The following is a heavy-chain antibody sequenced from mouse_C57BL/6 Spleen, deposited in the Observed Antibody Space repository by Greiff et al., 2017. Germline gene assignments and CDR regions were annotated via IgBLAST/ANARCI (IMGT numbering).Heavy chain of an antibody. CDR1: GYTFTSYW. D-gene: IGHD2-4*01. J-gene: IGHJ3*01. CDR3: ARGVYYDYDAWFAY. Sequence: QVQLQQPGTELVKPGASVKLSCKASGYTFTSYWMHWVKQRPGQGLEWIGNINPSNGGTNYNEKFKSKATLTVDKSSSTAYMQLSSLTSEDSAVXYCARGVYYDYDAWFAYWGQGTLVTVSA. CDR2: INPSNGGT. V-gene: IGHV1-53*01.